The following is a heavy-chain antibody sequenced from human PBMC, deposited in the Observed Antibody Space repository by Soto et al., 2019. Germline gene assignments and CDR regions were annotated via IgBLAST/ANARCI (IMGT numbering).Heavy chain of an antibody. V-gene: IGHV4-30-4*01. D-gene: IGHD3-10*01. CDR2: IYYSGST. J-gene: IGHJ4*02. Sequence: SETLSLTCTVSGGSISSGDYYWSWIRQPPGKGLEWIGYIYYSGSTYYNPSLKSRVTISVDTSKNQFSLKLSSVTAADTAVYYCARVGGYYGSGLPNDYWGQGTLVTVSS. CDR1: GGSISSGDYY. CDR3: ARVGGYYGSGLPNDY.